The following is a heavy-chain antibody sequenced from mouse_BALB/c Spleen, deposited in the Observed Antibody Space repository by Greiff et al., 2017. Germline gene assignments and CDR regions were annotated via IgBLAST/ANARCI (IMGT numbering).Heavy chain of an antibody. J-gene: IGHJ4*01. CDR2: SRNKANDYTT. D-gene: IGHD2-3*01. V-gene: IGHV7-1*02. Sequence: EVKLVESGGGLVQPGGSLRLSCATSGFTFSDFYMEWVRQPPGKRLEWIAASRNKANDYTTEYSASVKGRFIVSRDTSQSILYLQMNALRAEDTAMYYCARAAYDGYTDYAMDYWGQGTSVTVSS. CDR1: GFTFSDFY. CDR3: ARAAYDGYTDYAMDY.